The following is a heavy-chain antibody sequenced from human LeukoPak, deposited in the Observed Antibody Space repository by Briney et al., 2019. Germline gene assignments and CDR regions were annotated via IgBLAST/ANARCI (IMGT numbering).Heavy chain of an antibody. CDR1: GGSITNYY. Sequence: SETLSLTCTVSGGSITNYYYSWIRQPPGKGLEWIGYFHNSGITNYSPSLKSRVTISVDTSRNQFSLKLSSVTAADTAVYYCARHSSGWYTDFDYWGQGTLVTVSS. D-gene: IGHD6-19*01. CDR3: ARHSSGWYTDFDY. V-gene: IGHV4-59*08. CDR2: FHNSGIT. J-gene: IGHJ4*02.